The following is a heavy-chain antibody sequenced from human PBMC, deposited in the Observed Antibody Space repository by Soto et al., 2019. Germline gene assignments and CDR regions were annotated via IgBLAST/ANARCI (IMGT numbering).Heavy chain of an antibody. CDR2: VSYGDSNK. V-gene: IGHV3-30-3*01. Sequence: QVQLVESGGGEVQPGRSLRLSCAASGFTFSAYALHWVRQAPGTGLEWVATVSYGDSNKYYADSMKGRFTISRDNSKKTLFLQMNSLKVEDTAIYYCARSGFYGSGILYFYGVDVWGQGTTVTVSS. D-gene: IGHD3-10*01. CDR1: GFTFSAYA. CDR3: ARSGFYGSGILYFYGVDV. J-gene: IGHJ6*02.